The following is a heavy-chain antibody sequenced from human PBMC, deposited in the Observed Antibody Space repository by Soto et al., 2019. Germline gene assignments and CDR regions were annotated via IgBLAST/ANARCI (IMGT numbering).Heavy chain of an antibody. CDR3: ARAGLITIREWYYFDY. Sequence: QVQLVQSGAEVKKPGSSVKVSCKASGGTFSSYAISWVRQAPGQGLEWMGGIIPIFGTANYAQKFQSRDTITADESTSTAYMELSSLRSEDMAVYYCARAGLITIREWYYFDYWGQGTLVTVSS. J-gene: IGHJ4*02. D-gene: IGHD3-10*01. CDR2: IIPIFGTA. CDR1: GGTFSSYA. V-gene: IGHV1-69*01.